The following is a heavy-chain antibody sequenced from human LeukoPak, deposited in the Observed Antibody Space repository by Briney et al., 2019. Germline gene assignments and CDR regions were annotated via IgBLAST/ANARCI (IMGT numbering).Heavy chain of an antibody. CDR2: IHTSGES. D-gene: IGHD1-26*01. J-gene: IGHJ4*02. Sequence: SETLSLTCTVSGASISNYYWSWIRQTPGKGLEWMGHIHTSGESRYYPALESRLTMSIATPRNQLYLKLTSVTAADTAAYFCARLGSYHDFWGQGALVTVSS. CDR1: GASISNYY. CDR3: ARLGSYHDF. V-gene: IGHV4-4*09.